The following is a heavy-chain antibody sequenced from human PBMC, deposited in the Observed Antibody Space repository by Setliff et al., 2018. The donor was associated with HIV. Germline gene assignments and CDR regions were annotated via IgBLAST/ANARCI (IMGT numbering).Heavy chain of an antibody. CDR1: GFTFSDHY. D-gene: IGHD2-21*02. CDR3: ARGNIVVVTAYFDY. Sequence: GGSLRLSCAASGFTFSDHYMDWVRQAPGKGLEWVSYISRSVSTIYYADSVRGRFTISRDNAKNSLYLQMNSLRAEDTAVYYCARGNIVVVTAYFDYWGQGTLVTVSS. CDR2: ISRSVSTI. V-gene: IGHV3-11*01. J-gene: IGHJ4*02.